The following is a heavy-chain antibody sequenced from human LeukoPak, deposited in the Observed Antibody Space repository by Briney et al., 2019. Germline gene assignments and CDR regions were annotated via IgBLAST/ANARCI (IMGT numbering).Heavy chain of an antibody. D-gene: IGHD6-19*01. CDR1: GGSINNYY. CDR3: ARDHSSGWISY. CDR2: IYYSGST. Sequence: SETLSLTCTVSGGSINNYYWSWIRQPPGKGLEWIGYIYYSGSTNYNPSLKSRVTISVDTSKNQFSLKLNSVTAADTAVYYCARDHSSGWISYWGQGTLVTASS. J-gene: IGHJ4*02. V-gene: IGHV4-59*12.